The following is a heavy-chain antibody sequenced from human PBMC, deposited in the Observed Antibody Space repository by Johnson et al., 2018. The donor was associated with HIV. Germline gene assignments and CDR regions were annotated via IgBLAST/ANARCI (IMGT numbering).Heavy chain of an antibody. CDR3: ARVRELSIAAAGVAFDI. V-gene: IGHV3-30*03. CDR1: GFTFSSYG. CDR2: ISYDGSNK. Sequence: QVQLVESGGGVVQPGRSLRLSCAASGFTFSSYGMHWVRQAPGKGLEWVAVISYDGSNKYYADSVKGRFTISRDNAKNSLYLQMNSLRAEDTAVYYCARVRELSIAAAGVAFDIWGQGTMVTVSS. D-gene: IGHD6-13*01. J-gene: IGHJ3*02.